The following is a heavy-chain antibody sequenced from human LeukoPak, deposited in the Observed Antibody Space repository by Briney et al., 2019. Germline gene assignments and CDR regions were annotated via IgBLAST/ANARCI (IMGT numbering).Heavy chain of an antibody. D-gene: IGHD6-19*01. CDR1: GFTFSGSA. CDR2: IRSKANSYAT. CDR3: TSLIAVAALDAFDI. V-gene: IGHV3-73*01. Sequence: GGSLRLSCAASGFTFSGSAMHWVRQASGKGREWVGRIRSKANSYATAYAASVKGRFTISRDDSKNTAYLQMNSLKTEDTAVYYCTSLIAVAALDAFDIWGQGTMVTVSS. J-gene: IGHJ3*02.